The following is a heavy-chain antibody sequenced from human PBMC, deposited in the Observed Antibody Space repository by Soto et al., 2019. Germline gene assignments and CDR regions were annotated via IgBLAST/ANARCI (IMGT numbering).Heavy chain of an antibody. CDR1: GFTFSNAW. V-gene: IGHV3-15*01. CDR2: IKSKTDGGTT. CDR3: TTDSPLTYYYDSSGDY. D-gene: IGHD3-22*01. Sequence: EVQLVESGGGLVKPGGSLRLSCAASGFTFSNAWMSWVRQAPGKGLEWVGRIKSKTDGGTTDYAAPVKGRFTISRDDSTNPLYLQMNSLKTEDTAVYYCTTDSPLTYYYDSSGDYWGQGPLLTVSS. J-gene: IGHJ4*02.